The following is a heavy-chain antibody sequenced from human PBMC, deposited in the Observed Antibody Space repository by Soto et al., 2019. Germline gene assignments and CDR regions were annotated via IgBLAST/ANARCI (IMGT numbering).Heavy chain of an antibody. Sequence: SLRVSCSASLFTFSSYGMHLVVETPGKWLELVAVISYDGSNKYYADSVKGRFTISRDNSKNTLYLQMNSLRAEDTAVYYCAKDAEYSSSRVGVNWFDTWGQGTLVTVSS. D-gene: IGHD6-6*01. CDR2: ISYDGSNK. CDR3: AKDAEYSSSRVGVNWFDT. J-gene: IGHJ5*02. CDR1: LFTFSSYG. V-gene: IGHV3-30*18.